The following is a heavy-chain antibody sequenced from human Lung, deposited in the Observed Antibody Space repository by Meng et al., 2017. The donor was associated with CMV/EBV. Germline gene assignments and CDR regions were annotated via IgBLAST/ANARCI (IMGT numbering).Heavy chain of an antibody. CDR1: GYTFASYG. V-gene: IGHV1-18*01. Sequence: QVHLVRSGAEMKKPGASVRVSGGASGYTFASYGISWLRQAPGQGLEWMGWFVNNVDTYSAQKFQGRVTMTTDTHTSTAFMELRSLRSDDTAVYYCARGTPGRSYSDYWGQGTLVTVSS. CDR3: ARGTPGRSYSDY. CDR2: FVNNVDT. D-gene: IGHD3-10*01. J-gene: IGHJ4*02.